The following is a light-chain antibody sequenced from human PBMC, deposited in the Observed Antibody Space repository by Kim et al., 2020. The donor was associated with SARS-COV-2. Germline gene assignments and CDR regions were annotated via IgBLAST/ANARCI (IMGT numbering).Light chain of an antibody. Sequence: QSVLTQQHSASGTPGQRVTISCSGSKSNVGNNPVNWYQQFPGTAPILLIYGDGQRPSGVFDRFSGSKSGTSASLAIGGLHSEDEADYYCAAWYGSLNVGLFGGGTQLTVL. V-gene: IGLV1-44*01. CDR1: KSNVGNNP. CDR2: GDG. CDR3: AAWYGSLNVGL. J-gene: IGLJ3*02.